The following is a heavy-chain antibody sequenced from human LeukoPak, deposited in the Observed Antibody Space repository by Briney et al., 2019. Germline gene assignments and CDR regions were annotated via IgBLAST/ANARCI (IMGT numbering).Heavy chain of an antibody. Sequence: QFGGSVRISCVASGLTLGHYGMDWGRPGPGEGVGWVSSIGGRGYTSHYADPLMSRFTISRDNSKNSMYLQMSSLRAEDTAIYYCAEVESSYCRIWGQGTLVADSS. CDR2: IGGRGYTS. CDR1: GLTLGHYG. CDR3: AEVESSYCRI. J-gene: IGHJ4*01. V-gene: IGHV3-23*01. D-gene: IGHD3-10*01.